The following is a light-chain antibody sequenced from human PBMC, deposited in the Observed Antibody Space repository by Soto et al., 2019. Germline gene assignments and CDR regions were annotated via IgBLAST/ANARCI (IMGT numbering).Light chain of an antibody. CDR2: NNN. CDR1: SSNIGTNA. J-gene: IGLJ1*01. V-gene: IGLV1-44*01. Sequence: QSALTQPPAASGTPGQRVTLSCSGGSSNIGTNAVNWYQQLPGTAPKLLIYNNNQRPSGVPDRFSGSKSGTSASLAISGLQSEDEADYYCAAWDDSLNGYVFGTGTKVTVL. CDR3: AAWDDSLNGYV.